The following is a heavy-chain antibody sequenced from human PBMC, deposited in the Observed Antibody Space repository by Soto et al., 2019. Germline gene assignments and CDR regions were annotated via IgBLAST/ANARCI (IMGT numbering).Heavy chain of an antibody. D-gene: IGHD1-1*01. CDR1: GFPFINFA. J-gene: IGHJ3*01. V-gene: IGHV3-23*01. CDR2: LDTSGDIT. CDR3: AKDRTTMYDGCGR. Sequence: GGSLRLSCAASGFPFINFAMSWVRQAPGKALEWVASLDTSGDITFYASSVKGRFFISRDNSRKTLFLQVSSRRADDTAIYDGAKDRTTMYDGCGRWGQGTRGTVS.